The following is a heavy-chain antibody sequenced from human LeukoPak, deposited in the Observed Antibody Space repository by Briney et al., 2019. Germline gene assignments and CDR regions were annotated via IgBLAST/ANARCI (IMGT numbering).Heavy chain of an antibody. CDR1: GGTFSSYA. CDR2: IIPIFGTA. V-gene: IGHV1-69*06. CDR3: ARLYSGYGNYSYYKDV. Sequence: ASVKVSCKASGGTFSSYAISRVRQAPGQGLEWMGGIIPIFGTANYAQKFQGRVTITADKSTSTAYMELSSLRSEDTAVYYCARLYSGYGNYSYYKDVWGKGTTVTVSS. J-gene: IGHJ6*03. D-gene: IGHD5-12*01.